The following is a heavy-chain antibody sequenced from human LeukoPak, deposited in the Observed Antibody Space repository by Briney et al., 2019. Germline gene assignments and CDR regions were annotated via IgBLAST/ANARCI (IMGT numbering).Heavy chain of an antibody. CDR1: GGTFSSYA. Sequence: GASVKVSCKASGGTFSSYAISWVRQAPGQGLEWMGGIIPIFGTANYAQKFQGRVTITADKSTSTAYMELSSLRSEDTAVYYCASYCGGDCYRFDYWGQEPWSPSPQ. CDR2: IIPIFGTA. V-gene: IGHV1-69*06. J-gene: IGHJ4*01. CDR3: ASYCGGDCYRFDY. D-gene: IGHD2-21*02.